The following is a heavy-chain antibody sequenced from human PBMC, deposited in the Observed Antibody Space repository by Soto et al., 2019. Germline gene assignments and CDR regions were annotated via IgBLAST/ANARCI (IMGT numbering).Heavy chain of an antibody. CDR2: IYWDGES. D-gene: IGHD1-1*01. J-gene: IGHJ4*02. Sequence: QITLKEAGPTLVKPPETLTLTCTFSGFSLTPTKMGVGWTLRPPGKALEWLAIIYWDGESRYNPLLRRRLTLTEDTSKNQVVLTMTNMDPKDTATYYCAHRDSTGTTTYFDSWGQGIPVTVAS. CDR1: GFSLTPTKMG. V-gene: IGHV2-5*02. CDR3: AHRDSTGTTTYFDS.